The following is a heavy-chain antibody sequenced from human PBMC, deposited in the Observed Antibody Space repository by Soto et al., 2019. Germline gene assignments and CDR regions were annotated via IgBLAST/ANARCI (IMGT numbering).Heavy chain of an antibody. D-gene: IGHD3-16*02. CDR1: GGSFSGYY. J-gene: IGHJ4*02. V-gene: IGHV4-34*01. CDR2: INHSGST. CDR3: ASRYYDYVWGSYRYAFDY. Sequence: PSETLSLTCAVYGGSFSGYYWSWIRQPPGKGLEWIGEINHSGSTNYNPSLKSRVTISVDTSKNQFSLKLSSVTAADTAVYYCASRYYDYVWGSYRYAFDYWGQGTLVTVSS.